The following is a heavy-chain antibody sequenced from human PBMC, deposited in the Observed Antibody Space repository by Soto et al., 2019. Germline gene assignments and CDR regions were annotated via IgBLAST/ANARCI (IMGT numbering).Heavy chain of an antibody. J-gene: IGHJ4*02. CDR2: ISYDGSNK. V-gene: IGHV3-30-3*01. CDR1: GFTFSRYA. CDR3: ARGEMDTDY. Sequence: QVQLVESGGGVVQPGRSLRLSCAASGFTFSRYAMHCVRQAPGKGLEWVAVISYDGSNKYYADSVKGRFTISIDNCKNTLDLQMNSMSAEAKAVYYCARGEMDTDYWGQGTLVTVSS. D-gene: IGHD5-18*01.